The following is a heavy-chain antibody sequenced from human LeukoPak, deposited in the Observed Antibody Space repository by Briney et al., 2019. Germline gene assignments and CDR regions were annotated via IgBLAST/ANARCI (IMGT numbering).Heavy chain of an antibody. V-gene: IGHV3-23*01. CDR3: AKGSAQTGYYFDY. Sequence: PGGSLRPSCAASGFTLSNYAMAWVRQAPGKGLEWVSSITGRSGGTYYADSVKGRFTISRDTSRNTLHLQMTSLRAEDTASYYCAKGSAQTGYYFDYWGQGTLVTVSS. D-gene: IGHD3-10*01. CDR2: ITGRSGGT. J-gene: IGHJ4*02. CDR1: GFTLSNYA.